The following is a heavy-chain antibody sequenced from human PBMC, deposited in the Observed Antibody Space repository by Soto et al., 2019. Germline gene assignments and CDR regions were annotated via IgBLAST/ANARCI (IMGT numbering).Heavy chain of an antibody. Sequence: PSETLSLTCTVSGGSISSSSYYWGWIRQPPGRGLEWIGSTYNSESTFYNPSLKSRVTISVDSSKNQFSLKLSSVTAADTAVYYCARPISSSSGYYYFDDWGQGTLVTVSS. D-gene: IGHD3-22*01. CDR1: GGSISSSSYY. CDR3: ARPISSSSGYYYFDD. CDR2: TYNSEST. J-gene: IGHJ4*02. V-gene: IGHV4-39*01.